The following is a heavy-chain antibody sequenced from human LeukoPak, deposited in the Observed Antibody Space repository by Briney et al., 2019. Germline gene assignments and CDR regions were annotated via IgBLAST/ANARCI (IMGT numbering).Heavy chain of an antibody. CDR2: IYYSGST. Sequence: SETLSLTCTVSGGSISSYYWSWIRQPPGKGLEWIGYIYYSGSTNYNPSLKSRVTISVDTSKNQFSLKLSSVTAADTAVYYCAREPPGYWGQGILVTVSS. CDR1: GGSISSYY. V-gene: IGHV4-59*01. J-gene: IGHJ4*02. CDR3: AREPPGY.